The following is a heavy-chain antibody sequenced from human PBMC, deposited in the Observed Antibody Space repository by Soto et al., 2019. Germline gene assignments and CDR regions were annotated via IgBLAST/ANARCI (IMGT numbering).Heavy chain of an antibody. CDR3: AKALLWFGELLDPLDY. J-gene: IGHJ4*02. CDR2: ISGSGGST. V-gene: IGHV3-23*01. Sequence: GGSLRLSCAASGFTFSSYAMSWVRQAPGKGLEWVSAISGSGGSTYYADSVKGRFTISRDNSKNTLYLQMNSLRAEDTAVYYCAKALLWFGELLDPLDYWGQGTLVTVSS. D-gene: IGHD3-10*01. CDR1: GFTFSSYA.